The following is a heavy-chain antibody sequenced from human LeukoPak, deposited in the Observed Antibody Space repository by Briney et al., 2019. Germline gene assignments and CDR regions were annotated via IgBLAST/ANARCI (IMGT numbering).Heavy chain of an antibody. CDR2: INHSGST. CDR3: ARDRWPTYFYDRNGYYYLDS. Sequence: SETLSLTCAVYGGSFSGYYWSWIRQPPGKGLEWIGEINHSGSTNYNPSLKSRVTISVDTSKNQFSLKLSSVTAADTAVYYCARDRWPTYFYDRNGYYYLDSWGQGTLVTVSS. D-gene: IGHD3-22*01. J-gene: IGHJ4*02. CDR1: GGSFSGYY. V-gene: IGHV4-34*01.